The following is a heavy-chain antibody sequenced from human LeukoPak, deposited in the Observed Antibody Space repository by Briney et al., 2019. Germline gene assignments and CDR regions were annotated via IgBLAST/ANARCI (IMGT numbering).Heavy chain of an antibody. Sequence: SETLSLTCTVSGGSISSSSYYWGWIRQPPGKGLEWIGSIYYSGSTYYNPSLKSRVTISVDTSRNQFSLKLSSVTAADTAVYYCARGGIPDYWGQGILVTVSS. CDR1: GGSISSSSYY. D-gene: IGHD2-21*01. CDR2: IYYSGST. CDR3: ARGGIPDY. V-gene: IGHV4-39*07. J-gene: IGHJ4*02.